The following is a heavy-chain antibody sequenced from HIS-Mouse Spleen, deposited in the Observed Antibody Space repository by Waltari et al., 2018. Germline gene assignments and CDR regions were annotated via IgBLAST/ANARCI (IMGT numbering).Heavy chain of an antibody. CDR3: ARDTVIAARSYGMDV. J-gene: IGHJ6*02. CDR1: GFPVGTTD. CDR2: IYSGGST. V-gene: IGHV3-53*01. D-gene: IGHD6-6*01. Sequence: EGQLVWSGGGLSQPGGSWAGACGPCGFPVGTTDTGGCRTAPGKGLEWVSVIYSGGSTYYADSVKGRFTISRDNSKNTLYLQMNSLRAEDTAVYYCARDTVIAARSYGMDVWGQGTTVTVSS.